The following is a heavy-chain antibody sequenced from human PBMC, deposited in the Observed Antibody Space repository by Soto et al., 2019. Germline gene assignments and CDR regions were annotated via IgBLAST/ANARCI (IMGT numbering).Heavy chain of an antibody. V-gene: IGHV3-21*01. D-gene: IGHD3-3*01. CDR3: ARDQSDYYDFWSGPDAFDI. Sequence: VSLRLSCAASGFTFSSYSMNWVRQAPGKVLEWVSSISSSSSYIYYADSVKGRFTISRDNAKNSLYLQMNSLRAEDTAVYYCARDQSDYYDFWSGPDAFDIWGQGTMVTVSS. CDR2: ISSSSSYI. CDR1: GFTFSSYS. J-gene: IGHJ3*02.